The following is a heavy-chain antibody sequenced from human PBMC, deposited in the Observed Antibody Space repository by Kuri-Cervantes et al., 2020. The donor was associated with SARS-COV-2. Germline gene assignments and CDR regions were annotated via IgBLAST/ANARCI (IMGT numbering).Heavy chain of an antibody. CDR2: IYYSGST. CDR1: GGSISSCY. Sequence: SETLSLTCTVSGGSISSCYWSWIRQPPGKGLEWIGYIYYSGSTNYNPSLKSRVTISVDTSKNQFSLKLSSVTAADTAVYYCASHKYSSSSYFDYWGQGTLVTVSS. J-gene: IGHJ4*02. CDR3: ASHKYSSSSYFDY. D-gene: IGHD6-6*01. V-gene: IGHV4-59*01.